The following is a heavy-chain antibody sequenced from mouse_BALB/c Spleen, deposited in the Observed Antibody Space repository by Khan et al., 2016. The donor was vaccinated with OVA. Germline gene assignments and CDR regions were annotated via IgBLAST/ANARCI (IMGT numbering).Heavy chain of an antibody. Sequence: QVQLQQSGPGLVAPSQSLSITCTVSGFSLTSYGVNWVRQPPGKGLEWLGVIWGDGSLNYHSTLKSRLIISTDNSKRHVFLTLNSLQTDDTATYYCAKFTPDYDSMDQWGQGTSVTVSS. CDR3: AKFTPDYDSMDQ. V-gene: IGHV2-3*01. D-gene: IGHD1-1*01. CDR2: IWGDGSL. J-gene: IGHJ4*01. CDR1: GFSLTSYG.